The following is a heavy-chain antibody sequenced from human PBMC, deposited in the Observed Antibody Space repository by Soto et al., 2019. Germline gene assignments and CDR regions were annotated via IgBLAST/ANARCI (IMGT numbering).Heavy chain of an antibody. CDR2: ISGSGGST. D-gene: IGHD3-22*01. J-gene: IGHJ5*02. CDR1: GFTFSSYV. Sequence: PGGSLRLSCAVSGFTFSSYVMSWVRQAPGKGLEWVSAISGSGGSTYYADSVKGRFTISRDNSKNTLYLQMNSLRADDTAVYYCAKVVYYDSSGHNWFDAWGQGTQVTVSS. V-gene: IGHV3-23*01. CDR3: AKVVYYDSSGHNWFDA.